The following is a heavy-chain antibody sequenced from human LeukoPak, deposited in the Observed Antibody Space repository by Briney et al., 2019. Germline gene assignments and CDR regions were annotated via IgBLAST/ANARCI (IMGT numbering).Heavy chain of an antibody. Sequence: PGGSLRLSCSASGFIFSSNGMHWVRQAPGKGLEYVSGISSNGGSTYYSDSVKGRFTISRDNSKNTLYLQMSSLRVEDTAVYYCMEDHYPARDYWGQGTLVTVSS. J-gene: IGHJ4*02. CDR1: GFIFSSNG. CDR2: ISSNGGST. V-gene: IGHV3-64D*09. D-gene: IGHD1-26*01. CDR3: MEDHYPARDY.